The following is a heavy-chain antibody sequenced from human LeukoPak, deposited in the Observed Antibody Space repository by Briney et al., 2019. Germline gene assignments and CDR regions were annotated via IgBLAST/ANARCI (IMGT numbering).Heavy chain of an antibody. CDR2: INPSGGST. J-gene: IGHJ3*02. V-gene: IGHV1-46*01. CDR1: GYTFTSYY. D-gene: IGHD3-22*01. Sequence: ASVKVSCKASGYTFTSYYMHWVRQAPGQGLEWMGIINPSGGSTSYAQNFLGRVTMTMDMSTSTVYMELSSLRSEDTAVYYCARGQYYYDGSGRHDAFDIWGQGTMVTVSS. CDR3: ARGQYYYDGSGRHDAFDI.